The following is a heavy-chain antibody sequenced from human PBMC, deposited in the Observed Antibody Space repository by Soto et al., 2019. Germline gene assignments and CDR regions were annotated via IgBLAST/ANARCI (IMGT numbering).Heavy chain of an antibody. CDR3: ARAGGSTKVAY. CDR2: TSNSVST. CDR1: GGSITSSGYY. D-gene: IGHD2-2*01. J-gene: IGHJ4*02. Sequence: QVQLQESGPGLVKPSQTLSLTCTVSGGSITSSGYYWSWIRQHPGEGLEGLGFTSNSVSTSYTPSLKSRVTISVDTASNQFSRTLKSVTAADTPVYSCARAGGSTKVAYWGQGTLVTVAP. V-gene: IGHV4-31*03.